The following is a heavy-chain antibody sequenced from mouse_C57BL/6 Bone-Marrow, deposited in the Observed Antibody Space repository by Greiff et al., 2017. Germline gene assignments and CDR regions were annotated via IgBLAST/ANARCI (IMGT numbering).Heavy chain of an antibody. J-gene: IGHJ2*01. CDR2: IDPENGDT. Sequence: VQLQQSGAELVRPGASVKLSCTASGFNIKDDYMHWVKQRPEQGLEWIGWIDPENGDTEYASKFQGKATITADPSSNTAYLQLSSLTSEDTAVYYCTPSHPLFDYWGQGTTLTVSS. V-gene: IGHV14-4*01. CDR3: TPSHPLFDY. CDR1: GFNIKDDY.